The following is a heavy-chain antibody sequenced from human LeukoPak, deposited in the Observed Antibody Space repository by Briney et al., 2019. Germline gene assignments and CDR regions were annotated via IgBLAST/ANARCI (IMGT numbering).Heavy chain of an antibody. V-gene: IGHV4-59*08. CDR1: GGSISSYY. J-gene: IGHJ4*02. D-gene: IGHD6-13*01. CDR2: IYYSGST. Sequence: SETLSLTCTVSGGSISSYYWSWIRQPPGKGLEWIGYIYYSGSTNYDPSLKSRVTISVDTSKSQFSLKLRSVTAADTAVYYCARHRLAAAALLDYWGQGTLVTVSS. CDR3: ARHRLAAAALLDY.